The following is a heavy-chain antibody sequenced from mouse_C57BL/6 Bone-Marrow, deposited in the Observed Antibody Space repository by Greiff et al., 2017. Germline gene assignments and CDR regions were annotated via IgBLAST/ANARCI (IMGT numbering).Heavy chain of an antibody. CDR3: ARGIVTPNYYAMDY. CDR2: IDPSDSYT. J-gene: IGHJ4*01. CDR1: GYTFTSYW. Sequence: QVQLQQPGAELVMPGASVKLSCKASGYTFTSYWMHWVKQRPGQGLEWIGEIDPSDSYTNYNQKFKGKSTLTVDKSSSTAYMQLSSLTSEDSAVYYCARGIVTPNYYAMDYWGQGTSVTVSS. V-gene: IGHV1-69*01. D-gene: IGHD2-5*01.